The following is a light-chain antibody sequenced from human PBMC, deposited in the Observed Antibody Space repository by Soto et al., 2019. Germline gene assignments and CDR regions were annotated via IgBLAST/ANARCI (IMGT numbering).Light chain of an antibody. CDR2: DAS. CDR3: QQRSNWPLT. CDR1: QSVSSY. Sequence: IVLTQSQATPSLSQGQRATHSSRASQSVSSYFAWYQQKPGQAPRLLIYDASNRATGIAARFSGSGSGTDFTLTISSLEPEDFAVYYCQQRSNWPLTFGGGTKV. J-gene: IGKJ4*01. V-gene: IGKV3-11*01.